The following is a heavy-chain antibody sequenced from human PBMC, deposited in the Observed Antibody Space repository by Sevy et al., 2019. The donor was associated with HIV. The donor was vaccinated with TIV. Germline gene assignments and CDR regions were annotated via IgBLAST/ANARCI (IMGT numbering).Heavy chain of an antibody. Sequence: GSLRLSCAASGFTFSDYAMSWVRQAPGKGLEWVSGVTSTGGSTYFADSVKGRFTISRDNSKNTLYLQMNSLRAEDTAVYYCAKQSPEWLFSFDYWGQGTLVTVSS. V-gene: IGHV3-23*01. CDR2: VTSTGGST. D-gene: IGHD3-3*01. CDR1: GFTFSDYA. J-gene: IGHJ4*02. CDR3: AKQSPEWLFSFDY.